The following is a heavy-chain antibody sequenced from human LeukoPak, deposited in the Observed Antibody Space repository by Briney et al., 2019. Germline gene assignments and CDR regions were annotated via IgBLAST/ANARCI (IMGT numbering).Heavy chain of an antibody. Sequence: ASVKVSCKASGCTFTSYGISWVRQAPGQGLEWMGWIGAYNGNTNYAQKLQGRVTMTTDTSTSTAYMELRSLRSDDTAVYYCARVRLSVRDAFDIWGQGTMVTVSS. V-gene: IGHV1-18*01. J-gene: IGHJ3*02. CDR2: IGAYNGNT. CDR1: GCTFTSYG. CDR3: ARVRLSVRDAFDI. D-gene: IGHD3-16*01.